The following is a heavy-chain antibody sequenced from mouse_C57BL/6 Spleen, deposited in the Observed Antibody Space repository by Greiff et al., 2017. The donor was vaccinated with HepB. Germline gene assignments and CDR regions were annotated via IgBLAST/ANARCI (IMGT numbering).Heavy chain of an antibody. V-gene: IGHV1-82*01. D-gene: IGHD2-2*01. J-gene: IGHJ4*01. CDR3: ARGGLPF. Sequence: QVQLQQSGPELVKPGASVKISCKASGYAFSSSWMNWVKQRPGKGLEWIGRIYPGDGDTNYNGKFKGKATLTADKSSSTAYMQLSSLTSEDSAVYFCARGGLPFWGQGTSVTVSS. CDR2: IYPGDGDT. CDR1: GYAFSSSW.